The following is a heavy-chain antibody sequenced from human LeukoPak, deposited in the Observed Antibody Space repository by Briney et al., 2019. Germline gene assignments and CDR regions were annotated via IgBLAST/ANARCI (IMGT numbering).Heavy chain of an antibody. J-gene: IGHJ6*02. D-gene: IGHD5-12*01. CDR3: AKDRGYDFSYGLDV. V-gene: IGHV3-30*18. CDR1: GFTFRSYG. Sequence: GRSLRLSCAASGFTFRSYGMHWVRQAPGKGLEWVAVLSYDAKYKYYGDSVKGRFTISRDNSKNTLYLQMNSLRVEDTAVYYCAKDRGYDFSYGLDVWGQGATVTVSS. CDR2: LSYDAKYK.